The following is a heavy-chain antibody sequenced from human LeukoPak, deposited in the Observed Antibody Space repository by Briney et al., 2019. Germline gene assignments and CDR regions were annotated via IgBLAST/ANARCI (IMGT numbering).Heavy chain of an antibody. CDR3: AKESHPHRGYYFDY. D-gene: IGHD3-22*01. CDR1: GFTFSTYA. V-gene: IGHV3-23*01. J-gene: IGHJ4*02. CDR2: LAEGGGFT. Sequence: GGSLRLSCVASGFTFSTYAMSWVHQAPGMGLEWVSALAEGGGFTKYADSVRGRFTISRDNSKNTVYLQVSSLTAEDTAVYYCAKESHPHRGYYFDYWGQGTLVTVSS.